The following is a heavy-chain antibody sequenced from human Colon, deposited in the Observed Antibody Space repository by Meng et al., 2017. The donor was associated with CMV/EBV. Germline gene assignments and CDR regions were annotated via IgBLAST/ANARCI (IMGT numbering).Heavy chain of an antibody. V-gene: IGHV3-23*01. J-gene: IGHJ4*02. CDR1: GFSFTTYA. CDR3: ATLKWLNYFFEY. D-gene: IGHD5-24*01. CDR2: ISRDGDDT. Sequence: SCVASGFSFTTYAMSWVRQARGRGLEWVSSISRDGDDTYYAESVKGRFIVSRDNSKNTLYLQVNGLRAEDTAVYYCATLKWLNYFFEYWGQGTLVTVSS.